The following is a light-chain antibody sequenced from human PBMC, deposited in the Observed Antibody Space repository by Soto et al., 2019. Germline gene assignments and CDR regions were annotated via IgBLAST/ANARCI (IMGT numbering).Light chain of an antibody. V-gene: IGKV3-20*01. CDR3: HQYGATPGT. J-gene: IGKJ1*01. CDR1: QSVTNNY. CDR2: GAS. Sequence: EIVLTQSPDTLSLSPGERVTLSCRASQSVTNNYLAWYQQKPGQGPRLLIHGASSRAADTPDRFSGSGSGTDLTLTISRLEPEDFALYYCHQYGATPGTFGQGTKLDIK.